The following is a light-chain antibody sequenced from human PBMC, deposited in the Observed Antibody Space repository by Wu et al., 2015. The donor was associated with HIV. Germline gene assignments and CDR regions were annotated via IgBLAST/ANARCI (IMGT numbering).Light chain of an antibody. J-gene: IGKJ2*03. CDR3: QQYVRSPKS. CDR1: QSVSSTY. CDR2: GGS. Sequence: EIVLTQSPGTLSLSPGERATLSCRASQSVSSTYLAWYQQKPGQAPRLLIYGGSSRATGIPDRFSGSGLGTDFTLTISRLEPEDFAVYYCQQYVRSPKSFGQGTKLEIK. V-gene: IGKV3-20*01.